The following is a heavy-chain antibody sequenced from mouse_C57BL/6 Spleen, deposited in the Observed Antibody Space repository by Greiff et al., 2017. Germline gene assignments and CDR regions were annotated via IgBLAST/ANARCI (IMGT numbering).Heavy chain of an antibody. CDR2: INPSNGGT. V-gene: IGHV1-53*01. CDR3: ARGGSTIVTTRGFAY. CDR1: GYTFTSYW. Sequence: QVQLQQPGTELVKPGASVKLSCKASGYTFTSYWMPWVKQRPGQGLEWIGNINPSNGGTNYNEKFKSKATLTVDKSSSTAYMQLSSLTSEDSAVYYCARGGSTIVTTRGFAYWGQGTLVTVSA. J-gene: IGHJ3*01. D-gene: IGHD2-5*01.